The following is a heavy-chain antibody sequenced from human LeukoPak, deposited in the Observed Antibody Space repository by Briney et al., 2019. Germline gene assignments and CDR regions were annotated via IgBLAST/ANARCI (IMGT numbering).Heavy chain of an antibody. V-gene: IGHV3-21*04. J-gene: IGHJ3*02. CDR3: ARNILFAFDI. CDR2: ISSSSSYI. CDR1: GFTVSSNY. Sequence: TGGSLRLSCAASGFTVSSNYMNWVRQAPGKGLEWVSSISSSSSYIYYADSMKGRFTISRDNSKNTLYLQVNSLRAEDTAMYYCARNILFAFDIWGQGTMVTVSS.